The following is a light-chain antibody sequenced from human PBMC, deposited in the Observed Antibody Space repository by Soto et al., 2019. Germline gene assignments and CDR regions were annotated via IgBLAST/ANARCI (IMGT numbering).Light chain of an antibody. CDR1: QSVSSC. CDR2: DAS. V-gene: IGKV3-11*01. Sequence: EIVLTQSPATLSLSPGERATLSCRASQSVSSCLAWYQQKPGQAPRLLIYDASNRATGIPARFSGSGSGTDFTLTVSNLEPEDFAVYYCQQWSNWPLTFGGGTKVDIK. J-gene: IGKJ4*01. CDR3: QQWSNWPLT.